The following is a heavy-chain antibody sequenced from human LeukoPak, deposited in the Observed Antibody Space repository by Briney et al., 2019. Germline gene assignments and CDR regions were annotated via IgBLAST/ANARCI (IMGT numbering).Heavy chain of an antibody. Sequence: PGGSLRLSCAASGFTFSSHWMYWVRQGPGKGLVWVSRINSDGSSTSYADSVKGRFTISRDNAKNTLYLQMNSLRAEDTAVYYCARDCSYDYVWGSYRGHFDYWGQGTLVTVSS. D-gene: IGHD3-16*02. V-gene: IGHV3-74*01. CDR1: GFTFSSHW. CDR2: INSDGSST. J-gene: IGHJ4*02. CDR3: ARDCSYDYVWGSYRGHFDY.